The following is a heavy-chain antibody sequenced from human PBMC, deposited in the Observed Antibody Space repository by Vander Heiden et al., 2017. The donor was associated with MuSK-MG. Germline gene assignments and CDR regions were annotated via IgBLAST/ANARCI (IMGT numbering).Heavy chain of an antibody. J-gene: IGHJ4*02. Sequence: EMQLVVSGGGLVQPGGSLRLSCAAPRFTCSSYWMIWVRQAQGHGLEWVANIKHDGSEKYFVDSVKGRFTSSRDNAKNSLYLQMNSLRAEDTAVYYCARGRSNDCWGQGTLVTVSS. CDR2: IKHDGSEK. CDR1: RFTCSSYW. CDR3: ARGRSNDC. V-gene: IGHV3-7*01.